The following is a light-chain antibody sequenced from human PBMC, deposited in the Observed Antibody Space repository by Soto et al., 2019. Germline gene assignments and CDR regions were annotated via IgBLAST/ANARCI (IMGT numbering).Light chain of an antibody. V-gene: IGKV3-15*01. Sequence: EIVMTQSPATLSVSPGERATLSCRASRSFSSNLAWYQQKPGQAPRLLIYGASTRATGIPARFSGSGSGTEFTLTISILQSEDFAVYYCPQYNDWPLTFGVGTKVEIK. CDR3: PQYNDWPLT. CDR2: GAS. CDR1: RSFSSN. J-gene: IGKJ4*01.